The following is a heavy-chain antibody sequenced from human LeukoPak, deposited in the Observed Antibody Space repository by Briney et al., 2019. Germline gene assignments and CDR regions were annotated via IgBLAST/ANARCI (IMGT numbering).Heavy chain of an antibody. CDR2: INAYNGNT. V-gene: IGHV1-18*01. D-gene: IGHD3-10*01. Sequence: EASVKVSCKASGYIFSSYGISWVRQAPGQGLEWLGWINAYNGNTNYAQKLQGRVTMTTDTSTSTAYMELRSLRSDDTAVFYCARLVLGSGSRGFDYWGQGTLVTVSS. J-gene: IGHJ4*02. CDR3: ARLVLGSGSRGFDY. CDR1: GYIFSSYG.